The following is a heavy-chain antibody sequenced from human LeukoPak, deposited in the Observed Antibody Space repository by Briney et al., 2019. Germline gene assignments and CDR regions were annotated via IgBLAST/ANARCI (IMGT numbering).Heavy chain of an antibody. CDR3: ARMRYYYDSSGYYNDY. CDR2: INPNSGGT. D-gene: IGHD3-22*01. J-gene: IGHJ4*02. CDR1: GYTFTGYY. Sequence: ASVKVSCKASGYTFTGYYMHWVRQAPGQGLEWMGWINPNSGGTNYAQKFQGRVTMTRDTSISTAYMELSRLRSDDTAVYYCARMRYYYDSSGYYNDYWGQGTLVTVSS. V-gene: IGHV1-2*02.